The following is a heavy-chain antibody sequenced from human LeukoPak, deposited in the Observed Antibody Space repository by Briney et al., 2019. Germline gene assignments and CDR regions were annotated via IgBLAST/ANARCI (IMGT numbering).Heavy chain of an antibody. CDR2: ISYDGSNK. CDR3: ARDPCGGDCYTDY. Sequence: GGSLRLSCAASGFTFSTYALRWVRQAPGKGLEWLAVISYDGSNKYYADSVKGRFTISRDNSKNTLYPQMNSLRAEDTAVYYCARDPCGGDCYTDYWGQGTLVTVSS. V-gene: IGHV3-30*04. CDR1: GFTFSTYA. J-gene: IGHJ4*02. D-gene: IGHD2-21*02.